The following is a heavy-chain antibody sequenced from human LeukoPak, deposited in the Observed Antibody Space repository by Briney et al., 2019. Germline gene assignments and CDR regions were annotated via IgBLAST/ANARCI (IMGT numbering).Heavy chain of an antibody. D-gene: IGHD3-16*01. CDR1: GFTFSSYW. V-gene: IGHV3-7*01. J-gene: IGHJ4*02. Sequence: GGSLRLSCAASGFTFSSYWMSWVRQAPGKGLEWVANIKQDGSEKYYVDSVKGRFTMSRDNAKNSLYLQLNSLRAEDTAVYYCARLGEKADFDYWGQGTLVTVSS. CDR3: ARLGEKADFDY. CDR2: IKQDGSEK.